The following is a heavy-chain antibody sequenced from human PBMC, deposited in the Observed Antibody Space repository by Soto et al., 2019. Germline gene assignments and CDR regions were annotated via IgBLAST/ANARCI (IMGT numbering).Heavy chain of an antibody. J-gene: IGHJ5*02. CDR3: AREVRVLLLFGEFANWFDP. Sequence: ASVKVSCKASGYTFTNYAMHWVRQAPGQRLEWMGWINAGNGNTKYSQKFQGRVTITRDTSASTAYMELSSLRSEDTAVYYCAREVRVLLLFGEFANWFDPWGQGTLVTVSS. D-gene: IGHD3-10*01. V-gene: IGHV1-3*01. CDR2: INAGNGNT. CDR1: GYTFTNYA.